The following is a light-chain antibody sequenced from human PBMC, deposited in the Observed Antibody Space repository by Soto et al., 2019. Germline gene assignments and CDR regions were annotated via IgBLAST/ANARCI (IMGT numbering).Light chain of an antibody. J-gene: IGLJ1*01. Sequence: QSALTQPPSASGSPGQSVTISCTGTSSDVGGYNYVSWYQQHPGKAPKLMIYEVTKRPSGVPDRFSGSKSGNTASLTVSGLQAEYEADYYCISYADSNTVFGTGTKLTVL. CDR1: SSDVGGYNY. V-gene: IGLV2-8*01. CDR3: ISYADSNTV. CDR2: EVT.